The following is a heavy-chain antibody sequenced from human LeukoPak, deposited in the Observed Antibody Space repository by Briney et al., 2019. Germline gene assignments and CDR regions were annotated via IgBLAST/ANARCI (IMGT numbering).Heavy chain of an antibody. CDR3: AREATYGDYEYYFDY. V-gene: IGHV1-69*13. J-gene: IGHJ4*02. CDR1: GGTFSSYA. D-gene: IGHD4-17*01. CDR2: IIPIFGTA. Sequence: GASVKVSCKASGGTFSSYAISWVRQAPGQGLEWMGGIIPIFGTANYAQKFQGRATITADESTSTAYMELSSLRSEATAVYYCAREATYGDYEYYFDYWGQGTLVTASS.